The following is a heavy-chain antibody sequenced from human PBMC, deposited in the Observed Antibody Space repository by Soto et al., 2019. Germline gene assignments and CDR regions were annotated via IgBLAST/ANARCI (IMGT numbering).Heavy chain of an antibody. J-gene: IGHJ6*03. CDR2: ISWNSGSI. Sequence: SLRLSCAASGFTFDDYAMHWVRQAPGKGLEWVSGISWNSGSIGYADSVKGRFTISRDNAKNSLYLQMNSLRAEDTALYYCAKDGGTNFYYYYYMDVWGKGTTVNVSS. CDR1: GFTFDDYA. D-gene: IGHD3-16*01. V-gene: IGHV3-9*01. CDR3: AKDGGTNFYYYYYMDV.